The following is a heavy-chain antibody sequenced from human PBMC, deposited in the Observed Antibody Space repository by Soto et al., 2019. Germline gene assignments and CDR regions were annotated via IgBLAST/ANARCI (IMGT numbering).Heavy chain of an antibody. CDR3: AHTLVSGLGYYFDY. CDR1: GFSLSTTRVG. Sequence: QITLKESGPTLVKPTQTLTLTCTFSGFSLSTTRVGVGWIRQPPRKALEWLALIYWDDEKRYSPFLKSRLTITKDSSKSQVVLTMTNMDPMDTATYFCAHTLVSGLGYYFDYWGQGTLVTVSS. CDR2: IYWDDEK. J-gene: IGHJ4*02. V-gene: IGHV2-5*02. D-gene: IGHD2-21*02.